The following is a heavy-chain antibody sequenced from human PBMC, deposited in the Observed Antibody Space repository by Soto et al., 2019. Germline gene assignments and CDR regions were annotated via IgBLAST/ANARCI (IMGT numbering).Heavy chain of an antibody. CDR3: ARGGYSYGDVDY. Sequence: PSYTLSLTCTVAGGSISSYYWSWIRQPPGKGLEWIGYVYYSGSTNYNPSLKSRVTISVDTSKNQFSLKLSSVTAADTAVYYCARGGYSYGDVDYWGQGTLVTASS. CDR2: VYYSGST. D-gene: IGHD5-18*01. CDR1: GGSISSYY. J-gene: IGHJ4*02. V-gene: IGHV4-59*07.